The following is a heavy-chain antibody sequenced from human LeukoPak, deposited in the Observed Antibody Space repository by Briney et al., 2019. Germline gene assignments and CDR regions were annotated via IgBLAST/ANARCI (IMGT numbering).Heavy chain of an antibody. J-gene: IGHJ4*02. V-gene: IGHV3-11*01. CDR3: AKDQPPDYYGSGSYYNLPKYYFDY. CDR1: GFTFSDYY. Sequence: PGGSLRLSCAASGFTFSDYYMSWIRQAPGKGLEWVSYISSSGSTIYYADSVKGRFTISRDNAKNSLYLQMNSLRAEDTAVYYCAKDQPPDYYGSGSYYNLPKYYFDYWGQGTLVTVSS. CDR2: ISSSGSTI. D-gene: IGHD3-10*01.